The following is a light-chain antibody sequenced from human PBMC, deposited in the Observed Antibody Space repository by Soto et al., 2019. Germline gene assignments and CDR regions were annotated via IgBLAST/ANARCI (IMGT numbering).Light chain of an antibody. V-gene: IGKV1-5*03. Sequence: DIQMTQSPPTLSASAGDRVTITCRASESISSWLAWYQQKPGKAPKLLMYKASSLESGVPSRFSGSGSGTEFTLTISSLQPDDFATYYCQQYNSYSEAFGQGTKVDI. CDR3: QQYNSYSEA. CDR1: ESISSW. CDR2: KAS. J-gene: IGKJ1*01.